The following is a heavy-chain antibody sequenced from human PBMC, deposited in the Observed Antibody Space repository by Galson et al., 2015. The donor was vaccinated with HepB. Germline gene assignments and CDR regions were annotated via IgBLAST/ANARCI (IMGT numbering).Heavy chain of an antibody. Sequence: SLRLSCAASGFTFNQYAMYWVRQTPGKGLEWVSAISGSGGSTYYADSVKGRFAISRDNSKNTLYLQMNSLRAEDTAVYYCAKDISSGWSDYWGQGTLVTVSS. J-gene: IGHJ4*02. CDR2: ISGSGGST. CDR1: GFTFNQYA. D-gene: IGHD6-19*01. V-gene: IGHV3-23*01. CDR3: AKDISSGWSDY.